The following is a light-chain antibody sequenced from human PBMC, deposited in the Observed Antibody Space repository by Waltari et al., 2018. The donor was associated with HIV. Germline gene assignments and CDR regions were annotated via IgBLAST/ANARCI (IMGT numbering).Light chain of an antibody. J-gene: IGLJ1*01. CDR3: QVWDSNTDLYV. CDR2: YDS. CDR1: NSRFKS. Sequence: SYVLTQPHSVSVAPGQKARIPCGGNNSRFKSVHGYQQKPGQAPVLVVYYDSARPSGIPERFSGSNSGNTATLTISRVEAGDEADYYCQVWDSNTDLYVFGTGTQVTVL. V-gene: IGLV3-21*02.